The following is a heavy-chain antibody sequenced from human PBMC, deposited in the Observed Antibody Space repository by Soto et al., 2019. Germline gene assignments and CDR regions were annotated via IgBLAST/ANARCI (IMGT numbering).Heavy chain of an antibody. CDR3: ARDTVGGVATMIGDY. J-gene: IGHJ4*02. CDR2: ISYDGSNK. Sequence: QVQLVESGGGVVQPGRSLRLSCAASGFTFSSYAMHWVRQAPGKGLEWVAVISYDGSNKYYADSVKGRFTISRDNSKNTLYLQMNSERSEDTAVYYCARDTVGGVATMIGDYWGQGTLVTVSS. D-gene: IGHD5-12*01. CDR1: GFTFSSYA. V-gene: IGHV3-30-3*01.